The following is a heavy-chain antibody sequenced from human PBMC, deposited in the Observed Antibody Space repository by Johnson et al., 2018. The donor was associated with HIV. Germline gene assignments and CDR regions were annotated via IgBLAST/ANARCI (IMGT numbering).Heavy chain of an antibody. CDR1: GFSFDDYA. CDR2: ISWNSGSI. Sequence: VQLVESGGGLVQPGRSLRLSCAASGFSFDDYAMHWVRQVAGKGLEWVSGISWNSGSIGYADSLKGRFNISRDNAKNSLYLQMNSLRDEDTALYYCAKDMGRYSRSSAAFDIWGQGTMVIVSS. D-gene: IGHD6-6*01. V-gene: IGHV3-9*01. J-gene: IGHJ3*02. CDR3: AKDMGRYSRSSAAFDI.